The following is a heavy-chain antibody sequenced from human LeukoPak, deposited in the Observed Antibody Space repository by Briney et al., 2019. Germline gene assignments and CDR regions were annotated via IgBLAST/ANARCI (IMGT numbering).Heavy chain of an antibody. CDR1: GFTFSSYW. V-gene: IGHV3-74*01. CDR2: INSDGSST. D-gene: IGHD1-26*01. J-gene: IGHJ4*02. CDR3: VRVLDGVGATRSFDY. Sequence: PGGSLRLSCAASGFTFSSYWMHWVRQAPGKGLVWVSRINSDGSSTSYADSVKGRFTISRDNAKNTLYLQMNSLRAEDTAVYYCVRVLDGVGATRSFDYWGQGTLVTASS.